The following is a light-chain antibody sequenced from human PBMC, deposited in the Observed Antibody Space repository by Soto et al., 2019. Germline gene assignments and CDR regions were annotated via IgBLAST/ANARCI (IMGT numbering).Light chain of an antibody. CDR3: QQYGTSPWT. CDR2: GAS. J-gene: IGKJ1*01. V-gene: IGKV3-20*01. CDR1: QSVSSSY. Sequence: EIVMTQSPATLSVSPGERATLSCRASQSVSSSYLAWYQQKPGQAPRLLIYGASSRATDIPDRFSGSGSGTAFTLTISRLEPEDFAVYYCQQYGTSPWTFGQGTKVDIK.